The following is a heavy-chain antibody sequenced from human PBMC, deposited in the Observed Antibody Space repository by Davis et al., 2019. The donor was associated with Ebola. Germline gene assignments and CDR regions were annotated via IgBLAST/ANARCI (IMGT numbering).Heavy chain of an antibody. V-gene: IGHV3-11*06. Sequence: GGSLRLSCAASGFTFSDYYMSWIRQAPGKGLEWVSYISSSSSYTNYADSVKGRFTISRDNAKNSLYLQMNSLRAEDTAVYYCARERAPIVVVPAARFDPWGQGTLVTVSS. CDR3: ARERAPIVVVPAARFDP. D-gene: IGHD2-2*01. CDR2: ISSSSSYT. J-gene: IGHJ5*02. CDR1: GFTFSDYY.